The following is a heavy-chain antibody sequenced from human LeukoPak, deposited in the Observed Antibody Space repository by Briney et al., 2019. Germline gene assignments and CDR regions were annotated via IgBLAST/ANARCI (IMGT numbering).Heavy chain of an antibody. J-gene: IGHJ4*02. Sequence: GASVKVSCKASGYTFTSYDINWVRQATGQGLEWMGWMNPNSGSTGYAQKFQGRVTITRDTSISTAYMELSSLRSEDTAVYYCARVIVGYDSSGYSSVYFDYWGQGTLVTVSS. CDR1: GYTFTSYD. CDR3: ARVIVGYDSSGYSSVYFDY. V-gene: IGHV1-8*03. D-gene: IGHD3-22*01. CDR2: MNPNSGST.